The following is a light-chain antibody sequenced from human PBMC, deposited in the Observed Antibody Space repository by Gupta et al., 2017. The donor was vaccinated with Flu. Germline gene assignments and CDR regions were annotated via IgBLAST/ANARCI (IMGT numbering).Light chain of an antibody. J-gene: IGKJ4*01. V-gene: IGKV3-20*01. CDR3: QQYGSSRLT. CDR1: QSVSSSY. CDR2: GAS. Sequence: IVFTQSPVTLSLSPGERATLSCRASQSVSSSYLAWYQQKPGQAPRLLIFGASIRATGIPDRFSGSGSGTDFTLIISRLEPEDFAVYYCQQYGSSRLTFGGGTKVEIK.